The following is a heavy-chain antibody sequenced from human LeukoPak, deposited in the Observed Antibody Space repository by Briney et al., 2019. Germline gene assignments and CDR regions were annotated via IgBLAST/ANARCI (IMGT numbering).Heavy chain of an antibody. Sequence: GGSLRLSCAASGFTFSNHAMNWVRQAPGKGLEWVSYLSRSSSTICYAGSVKGRFTISRDNAKNSLFLQMDSLRDEDTAVYYCARVRIAVAGGGYYFDYWGQGTLVTVSS. CDR1: GFTFSNHA. CDR3: ARVRIAVAGGGYYFDY. V-gene: IGHV3-48*02. CDR2: LSRSSSTI. D-gene: IGHD6-19*01. J-gene: IGHJ4*02.